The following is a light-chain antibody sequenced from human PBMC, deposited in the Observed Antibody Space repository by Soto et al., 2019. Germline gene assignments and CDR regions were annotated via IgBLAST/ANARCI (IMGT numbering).Light chain of an antibody. Sequence: EIVLTQSPATLSLSPGERATLSRRASQSVSSYLAWYQQKPGQAPRLLIYDASNRATGIPARFSGSGSGTDFTLTISSLEPEDFAVYYCQQRSNVLTFGGGTKVEIK. V-gene: IGKV3-11*01. CDR1: QSVSSY. CDR3: QQRSNVLT. J-gene: IGKJ4*01. CDR2: DAS.